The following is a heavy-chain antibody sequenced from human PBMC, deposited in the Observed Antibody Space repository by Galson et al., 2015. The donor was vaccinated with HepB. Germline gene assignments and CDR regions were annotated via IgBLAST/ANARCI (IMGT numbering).Heavy chain of an antibody. CDR2: INPNSGGT. CDR3: ARASDYGDYGRRDAFDI. Sequence: SVKVSCKASGYTFTGYYIHWVRQAPGQGLEWMGWINPNSGGTNYAQKFQGRVTMTRDTPISTAYMELSRLRSDDTAVYYCARASDYGDYGRRDAFDIWGQGTMVTVSS. D-gene: IGHD4-17*01. CDR1: GYTFTGYY. V-gene: IGHV1-2*02. J-gene: IGHJ3*02.